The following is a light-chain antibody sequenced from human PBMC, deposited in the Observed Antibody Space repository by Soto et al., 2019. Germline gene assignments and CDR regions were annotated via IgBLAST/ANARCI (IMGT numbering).Light chain of an antibody. CDR2: GAS. V-gene: IGKV3-15*01. CDR3: KQYKNWPT. Sequence: EIVMTQSPATLSVSPGERATLSCRASQSVSSNLAWYQQKPGQAPRLLIYGASTRATGIPARFSGSGSGTEFTLTISSLQSEDFAVYYCKQYKNWPTFGQGTKVDIK. J-gene: IGKJ1*01. CDR1: QSVSSN.